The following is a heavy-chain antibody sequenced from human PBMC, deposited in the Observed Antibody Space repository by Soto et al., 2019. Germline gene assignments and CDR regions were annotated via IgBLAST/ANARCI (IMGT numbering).Heavy chain of an antibody. CDR2: VFVSGTT. D-gene: IGHD6-19*01. J-gene: IGHJ4*02. V-gene: IGHV4-39*01. CDR3: ARTSGWPRYYFDY. CDR1: GGSISSSGPNSDY. Sequence: SETLSLTCTVSGGSISSSGPNSDYWGWIRQPPGKGLEWIGTVFVSGTTYSNPSLKSRVTISLNTSKNQFSLRLSSVIAADTAVYFCARTSGWPRYYFDYWGPGTLVTVSS.